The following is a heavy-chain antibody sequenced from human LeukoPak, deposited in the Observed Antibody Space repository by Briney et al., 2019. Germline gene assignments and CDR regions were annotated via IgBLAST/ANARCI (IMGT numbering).Heavy chain of an antibody. CDR3: AKEVTRRAHYYYYGMDV. CDR2: ISWNSGSI. J-gene: IGHJ6*02. CDR1: GFTFDDYA. V-gene: IGHV3-9*01. Sequence: PGGSLRLSCAASGFTFDDYAMHWVRQAPGKGLEWVSGISWNSGSIGYADSVKGRFTISRDNAKNSLYLQMNSLRAEDTALYYCAKEVTRRAHYYYYGMDVWGQGTTVTVSS. D-gene: IGHD4-23*01.